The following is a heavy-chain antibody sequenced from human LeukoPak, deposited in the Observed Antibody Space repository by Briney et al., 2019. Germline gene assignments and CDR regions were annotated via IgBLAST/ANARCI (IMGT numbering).Heavy chain of an antibody. CDR2: ISWNSGSI. CDR3: AKDNSGTVTTWFDY. J-gene: IGHJ4*02. V-gene: IGHV3-9*03. D-gene: IGHD4-17*01. Sequence: GGSLRLSCAASGFTFSSYAMSWVRQAPGKGLEWVSGISWNSGSIGYADSVKGRFTISRDNAKNSLYLQMNSLRAEDMALYYCAKDNSGTVTTWFDYWGQGTLVTVSS. CDR1: GFTFSSYA.